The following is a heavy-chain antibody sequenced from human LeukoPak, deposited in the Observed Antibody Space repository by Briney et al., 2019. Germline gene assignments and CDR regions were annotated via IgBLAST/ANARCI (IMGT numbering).Heavy chain of an antibody. CDR2: IIPILGIA. Sequence: SVRVSCQASGGTFSSYTISWVRQAPGQGLEWMGRIIPILGIANYAQKLQGRVTITADKSTSTAYMELSSLRSEDTAVYYCARSSNYDILTGSSYYFDYWGQGTLVTVSS. D-gene: IGHD3-9*01. J-gene: IGHJ4*02. CDR3: ARSSNYDILTGSSYYFDY. V-gene: IGHV1-69*02. CDR1: GGTFSSYT.